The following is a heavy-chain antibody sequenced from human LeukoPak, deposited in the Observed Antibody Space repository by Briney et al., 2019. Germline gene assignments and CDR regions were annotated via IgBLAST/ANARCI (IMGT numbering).Heavy chain of an antibody. J-gene: IGHJ4*02. CDR2: INPSGGST. D-gene: IGHD6-13*01. V-gene: IGHV1-46*01. CDR3: ARDDPVAAAGTGYFDY. CDR1: GGTFSSYA. Sequence: ASVKVSCKASGGTFSSYAISWVRQAPGQGLEWMGIINPSGGSTSYAQKFQGRVTMTRDTSTSTVYMELSSLRSEDTAVYYCARDDPVAAAGTGYFDYWGQGTLVTVSS.